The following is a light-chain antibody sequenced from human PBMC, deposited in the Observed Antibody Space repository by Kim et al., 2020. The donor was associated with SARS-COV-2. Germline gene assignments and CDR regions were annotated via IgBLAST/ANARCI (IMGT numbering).Light chain of an antibody. CDR2: GAS. V-gene: IGKV1-39*01. J-gene: IGKJ2*01. CDR1: QGIDTY. Sequence: SASVGDRVTIACRASQGIDTYLNWYQQKPGKAPNLLIYGASNLQGGVPSRFSGSGSGTDFTLTISSLRPEDFAIYYCQQSYSVPHTFGQGTKLEIK. CDR3: QQSYSVPHT.